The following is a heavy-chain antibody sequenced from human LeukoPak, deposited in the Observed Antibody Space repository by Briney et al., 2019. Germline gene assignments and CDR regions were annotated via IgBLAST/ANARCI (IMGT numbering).Heavy chain of an antibody. CDR3: AKDGEYQLLSLNNYGDRNWFDP. J-gene: IGHJ5*02. CDR1: GYTFTNYG. V-gene: IGHV1-18*01. CDR2: MSAYNGNT. D-gene: IGHD2-2*01. Sequence: VASVKVSCKASGYTFTNYGLSWVRQAPGQGLQWVGWMSAYNGNTNYAQKLQDRVTLTMDRSTSTAYMELRSLRSDDTAVYYSAKDGEYQLLSLNNYGDRNWFDPWGQGTLVTVSS.